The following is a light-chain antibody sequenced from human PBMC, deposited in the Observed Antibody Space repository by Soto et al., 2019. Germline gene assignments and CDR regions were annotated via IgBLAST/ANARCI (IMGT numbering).Light chain of an antibody. CDR1: SSNIGGGYD. J-gene: IGLJ1*01. CDR3: QSYDASLSGYV. V-gene: IGLV1-40*01. CDR2: GKN. Sequence: QAVVTQPPSVSEAPGQGVTISCTGSSSNIGGGYDVHWFQQLPGTAPKLLFYGKNNRPSGVPDRFSGSTSGMSASLAITGLQTEDEAIYYCQSYDASLSGYVFGTGTKLTVL.